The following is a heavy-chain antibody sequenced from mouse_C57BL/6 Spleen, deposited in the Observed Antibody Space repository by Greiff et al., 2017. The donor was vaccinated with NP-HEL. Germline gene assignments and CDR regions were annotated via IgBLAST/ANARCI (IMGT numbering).Heavy chain of an antibody. Sequence: QVQLKQPGAELVMPGASVKLSCKASGYTFTSYWMHWVKQRPGQGLEWIGEIDPSDSYTNYNQKFKGKSTLTVDKSSSTAYMQLSSLTSEDSAVDYCARSLTTVVARDYWGQGTTLTVSS. D-gene: IGHD1-1*01. V-gene: IGHV1-69*01. CDR2: IDPSDSYT. CDR3: ARSLTTVVARDY. J-gene: IGHJ2*01. CDR1: GYTFTSYW.